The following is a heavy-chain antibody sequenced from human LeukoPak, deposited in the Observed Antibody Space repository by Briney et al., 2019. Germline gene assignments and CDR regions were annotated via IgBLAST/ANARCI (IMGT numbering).Heavy chain of an antibody. CDR2: IYHSGST. V-gene: IGHV4-30-2*01. CDR3: ARGVPAAYYYYYGMDV. D-gene: IGHD2-2*01. Sequence: TLSLTCAVPGGSISSGGYSWSWIRQPPGKGLEWIGYIYHSGSTYYNPSLKSRVTISVDRSKNQFSLKLSSVTAADTAVYYCARGVPAAYYYYYGMDVWGQGTTVTVSS. J-gene: IGHJ6*02. CDR1: GGSISSGGYS.